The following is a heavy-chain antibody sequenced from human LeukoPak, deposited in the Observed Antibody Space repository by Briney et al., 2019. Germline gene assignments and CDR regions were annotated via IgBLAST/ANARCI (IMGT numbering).Heavy chain of an antibody. J-gene: IGHJ5*02. CDR2: MNPNSGNT. CDR3: ARGLFHDFWSGYYH. D-gene: IGHD3-3*01. CDR1: GYTFTSYD. V-gene: IGHV1-8*01. Sequence: ASVKVSCKASGYTFTSYDINWVRQATGQGPEWMGWMNPNSGNTGYAQKFQGRVTMTRNTSISTAYMELSSLRSEDTAVYYCARGLFHDFWSGYYHWGQGTLVTVSS.